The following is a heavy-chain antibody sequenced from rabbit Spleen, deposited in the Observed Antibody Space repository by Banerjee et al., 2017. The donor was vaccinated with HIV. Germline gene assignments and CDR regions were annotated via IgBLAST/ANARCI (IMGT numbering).Heavy chain of an antibody. V-gene: IGHV1S45*01. CDR1: GFSFSSGYC. CDR3: ARGTYGNGGYGYAFAL. CDR2: IYPASDII. D-gene: IGHD6-1*01. J-gene: IGHJ6*01. Sequence: QEQVEESGGDLVKPGASLTLTCTASGFSFSSGYCLCWVRQAPGKGPEWIACIYPASDIIDYASWAKGRFTISKSSSTTVTLQMTSLTAADTATYFCARGTYGNGGYGYAFALWGPGTLVTVS.